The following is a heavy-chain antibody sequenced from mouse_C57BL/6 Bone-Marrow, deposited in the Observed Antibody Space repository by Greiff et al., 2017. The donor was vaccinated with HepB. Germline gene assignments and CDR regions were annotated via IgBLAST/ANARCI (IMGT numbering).Heavy chain of an antibody. Sequence: VQLQQPGAELVKPGASVKMSCKASGYTFTSYLITWVKQRPGQGLEWIGDIYPGSGSTNYNEKFKSKATLTVDTSSSTAYMQLSSLTSEDTAVYYSAREGDGYYVHLAYWGEGTTLTVST. V-gene: IGHV1-55*01. CDR3: AREGDGYYVHLAY. CDR2: IYPGSGST. J-gene: IGHJ2*01. CDR1: GYTFTSYL. D-gene: IGHD2-3*01.